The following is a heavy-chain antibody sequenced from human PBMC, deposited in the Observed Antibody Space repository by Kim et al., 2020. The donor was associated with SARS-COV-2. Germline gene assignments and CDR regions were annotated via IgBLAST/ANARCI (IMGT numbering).Heavy chain of an antibody. CDR3: ATAPSHITMVRGAPYYYYYGMDV. D-gene: IGHD3-10*01. CDR2: FDPEDGET. Sequence: ASVKVSCKVSGYTLTELSMHWVRQAPGKGLEWMGGFDPEDGETIYAQKFQGRVTMTEDTSTDTAYMELSSLRSEDTAVYYCATAPSHITMVRGAPYYYYYGMDVWGQGTTVTVSS. J-gene: IGHJ6*02. V-gene: IGHV1-24*01. CDR1: GYTLTELS.